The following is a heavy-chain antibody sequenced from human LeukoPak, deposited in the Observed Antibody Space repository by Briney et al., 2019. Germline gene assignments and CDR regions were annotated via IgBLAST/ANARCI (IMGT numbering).Heavy chain of an antibody. CDR1: GGSFSGYY. D-gene: IGHD3-3*01. J-gene: IGHJ4*02. Sequence: PSETLSLTCGVFGGSFSGYYWSWIRQPPGKGLEWIGEINHSGSTNYNPSLKSRVTISVDTSKNQFSLKLSSVTAADTAVYYCARNRRYDFWSGYFLGDQYYFDYWGQGTLVTVSS. V-gene: IGHV4-34*01. CDR2: INHSGST. CDR3: ARNRRYDFWSGYFLGDQYYFDY.